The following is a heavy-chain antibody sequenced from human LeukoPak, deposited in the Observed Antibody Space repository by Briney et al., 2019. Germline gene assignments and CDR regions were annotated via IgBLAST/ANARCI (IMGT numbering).Heavy chain of an antibody. D-gene: IGHD2-21*02. CDR2: IYYSGST. Sequence: PSETLSLTCTVSGASVSGSAYYWGWIRQPPGKGLEWIGNIYYSGSTYYNPSLKSRVTISVDTSKNQFSLKLSSVTAADTAVYYCARAYCVGDCTVLHIYFDNWGQGTLVTVSS. CDR1: GASVSGSAYY. V-gene: IGHV4-39*07. J-gene: IGHJ4*02. CDR3: ARAYCVGDCTVLHIYFDN.